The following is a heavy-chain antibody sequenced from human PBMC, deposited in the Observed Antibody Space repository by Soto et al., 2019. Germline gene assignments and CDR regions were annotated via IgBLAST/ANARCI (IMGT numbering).Heavy chain of an antibody. D-gene: IGHD6-19*01. V-gene: IGHV3-30-3*01. Sequence: QVQLVESGGDVVQPGRSLRLSCAASGFTFSNYAMYWVRQAPGKGLEWVAVISYDGSIKYYADSVKGRFTISRDNSKNTLYLQMNSLGAEDTAVYYCASEQSWGQGTLVTVSS. CDR1: GFTFSNYA. CDR2: ISYDGSIK. CDR3: ASEQS. J-gene: IGHJ5*02.